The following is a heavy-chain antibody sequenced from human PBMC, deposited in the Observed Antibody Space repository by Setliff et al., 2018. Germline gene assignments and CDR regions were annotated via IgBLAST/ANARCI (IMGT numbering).Heavy chain of an antibody. CDR1: GGSISPYF. D-gene: IGHD4-17*01. J-gene: IGHJ3*02. Sequence: KTSETLSLTCTVSGGSISPYFWSWIRQPPGKGLEWIGDINHSGSTNYSPSLKSRVTISVDTSKNQFSLKLTSVTAADTAMYYCAGVYGENDLPDIWGQGTVVTVSS. CDR3: AGVYGENDLPDI. V-gene: IGHV4-59*12. CDR2: INHSGST.